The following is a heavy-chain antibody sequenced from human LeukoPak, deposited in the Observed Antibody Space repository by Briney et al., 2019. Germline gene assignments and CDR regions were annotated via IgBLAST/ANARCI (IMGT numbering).Heavy chain of an antibody. J-gene: IGHJ3*02. V-gene: IGHV4-30-4*01. D-gene: IGHD5-24*01. CDR1: GDSITSSNFF. Sequence: SETLSLTCTVSGDSITSSNFFWSWIRQPPGGDLAWIGYMPYNGGASYNPSLRSRTTISLDTSKNEFSLRLTSVTAPDTAIYYCAREVNVAAGSDGFDIWGPGTMVTVSP. CDR2: MPYNGGA. CDR3: AREVNVAAGSDGFDI.